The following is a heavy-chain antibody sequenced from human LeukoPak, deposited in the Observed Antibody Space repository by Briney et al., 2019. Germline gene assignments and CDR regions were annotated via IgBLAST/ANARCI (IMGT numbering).Heavy chain of an antibody. V-gene: IGHV3-53*01. CDR2: IYSGGST. CDR3: ARALPRGGYFDY. J-gene: IGHJ4*02. Sequence: QAGGSLRLSCAASGFTFSSYAMSWVRQAPGKGLEWVSVIYSGGSTYYADSVKGRFTISRDNSKNTLYLQMNSLRAEDTAVYYCARALPRGGYFDYWGQGTLVTVSS. D-gene: IGHD6-25*01. CDR1: GFTFSSYA.